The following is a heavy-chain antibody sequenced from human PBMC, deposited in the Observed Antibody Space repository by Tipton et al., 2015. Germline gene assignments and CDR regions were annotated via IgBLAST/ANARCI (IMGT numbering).Heavy chain of an antibody. J-gene: IGHJ5*02. CDR1: GFTFSSYG. CDR2: ISYDGSNK. Sequence: SLRLSCVVSGFTFSSYGMHWVRQAPGKGLEWVAVISYDGSNKYYADSVEGRFTISRDNSMNTLYLQMNSLRAEDTAVYYCAKGHYYESSGYYAPYPLLFDPWGQGILVTVSS. V-gene: IGHV3-30*18. CDR3: AKGHYYESSGYYAPYPLLFDP. D-gene: IGHD3-22*01.